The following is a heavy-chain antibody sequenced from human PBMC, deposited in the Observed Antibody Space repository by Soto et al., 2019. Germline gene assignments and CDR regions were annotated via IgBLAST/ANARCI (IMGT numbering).Heavy chain of an antibody. D-gene: IGHD2-21*02. CDR2: IYKSGST. CDR1: GGAISRYY. J-gene: IGHJ6*02. V-gene: IGHV4-59*01. Sequence: PSETLSLTCTVSGGAISRYYWSWIRQSPGKGLEWIGYIYKSGSTIYNPSLKSRVTISVDTSKNQFSLKMNSVTAADTAVYYCARDLWGCGVDCYPLDVWGQGTTVTVSS. CDR3: ARDLWGCGVDCYPLDV.